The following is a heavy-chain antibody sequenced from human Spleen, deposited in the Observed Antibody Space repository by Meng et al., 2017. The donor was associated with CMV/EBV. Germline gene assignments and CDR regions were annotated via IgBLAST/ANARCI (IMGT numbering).Heavy chain of an antibody. V-gene: IGHV3-33*01. CDR3: ARGGSYYDFWSGYYSSSQYYYYGMDV. D-gene: IGHD3-3*01. CDR1: GFTFSGYG. CDR2: IWYDGSNK. Sequence: GESLKISCAASGFTFSGYGMHWVRQAPGKGLEWVAVIWYDGSNKYYIDSVKGRFTISRDNAKNSLYLQMNSLRAEDTAVYYCARGGSYYDFWSGYYSSSQYYYYGMDVWGQGTTVTVSS. J-gene: IGHJ6*02.